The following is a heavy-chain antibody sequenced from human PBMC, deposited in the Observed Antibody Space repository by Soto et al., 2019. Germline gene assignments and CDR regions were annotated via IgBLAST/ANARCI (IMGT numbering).Heavy chain of an antibody. CDR3: AREGNLGRWLQPLDF. CDR2: IHYNENT. CDR1: GDSISAYS. V-gene: IGHV4-59*01. J-gene: IGHJ4*02. Sequence: QVQLQVSAPGLVKPSETLSLTCTVSGDSISAYSWSWVRQPPGKGLEWIGNIHYNENTKYNPSLKSRVTXSXAXSXXQFSLKLISVTAADTAKYFCAREGNLGRWLQPLDFWGQGTLVTVSS. D-gene: IGHD5-12*01.